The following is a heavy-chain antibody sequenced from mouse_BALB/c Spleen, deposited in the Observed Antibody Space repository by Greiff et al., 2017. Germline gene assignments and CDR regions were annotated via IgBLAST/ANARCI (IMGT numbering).Heavy chain of an antibody. D-gene: IGHD2-3*01. Sequence: SGAELARPGASVKMSCKASGYTFTSYTMHWVKQRPGQGLEWIGYINPSSGYTNYNQKFKDKATLTADKSSSTAYMQLSSLTSEDSAVYYCARYDGYSLYYAMDYWGQGTSVTVSS. V-gene: IGHV1-4*01. CDR1: GYTFTSYT. CDR3: ARYDGYSLYYAMDY. J-gene: IGHJ4*01. CDR2: INPSSGYT.